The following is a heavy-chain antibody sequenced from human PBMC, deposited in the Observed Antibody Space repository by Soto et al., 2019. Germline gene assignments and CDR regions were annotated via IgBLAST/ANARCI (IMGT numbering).Heavy chain of an antibody. D-gene: IGHD6-13*01. Sequence: ASVKVSCKASGYDFTAYDINWVRQASGQGLEWMGWMNPINGATGSARRCQGRVSMTRNTATNTAYLELTSLRSDDTAVYYCGRGPSPRAPAGGTPYYYAMDVWG. V-gene: IGHV1-8*02. CDR3: GRGPSPRAPAGGTPYYYAMDV. CDR1: GYDFTAYD. CDR2: MNPINGAT. J-gene: IGHJ6*02.